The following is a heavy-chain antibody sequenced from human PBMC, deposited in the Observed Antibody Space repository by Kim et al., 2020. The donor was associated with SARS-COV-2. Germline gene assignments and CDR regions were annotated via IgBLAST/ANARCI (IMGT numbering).Heavy chain of an antibody. CDR2: IIPIFGTA. J-gene: IGHJ5*02. CDR3: ASLYYDILTGYYTGWFDP. D-gene: IGHD3-9*01. Sequence: SVKVSCKASGGTFSSYAISWVRQAPGQGLEWMGGIIPIFGTANYAQKFQGRVTITADESTSTAYMELSSLRSEDTAVYYCASLYYDILTGYYTGWFDPWGQGTLVTVSS. CDR1: GGTFSSYA. V-gene: IGHV1-69*13.